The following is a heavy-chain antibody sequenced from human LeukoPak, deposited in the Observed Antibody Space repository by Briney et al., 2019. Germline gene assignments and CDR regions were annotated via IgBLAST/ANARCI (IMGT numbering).Heavy chain of an antibody. V-gene: IGHV3-7*01. D-gene: IGHD4-17*01. J-gene: IGHJ4*02. CDR2: IKQDGSEK. CDR1: GFTFSSYW. Sequence: GGSLRLSCAASGFTFSSYWMSWVRQAPGKGLEWVANIKQDGSEKYYVDSVKGRFTISRDNAKNSLYLQMNSLRAEDTAVYYCASSYGDYKVLFDYWGQGTLVTVSS. CDR3: ASSYGDYKVLFDY.